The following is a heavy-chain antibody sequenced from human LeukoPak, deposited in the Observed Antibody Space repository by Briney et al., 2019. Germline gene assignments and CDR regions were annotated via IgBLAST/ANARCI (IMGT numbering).Heavy chain of an antibody. Sequence: GGSLRLSCAASGFTFSSYAMHWVRQAPGKGLEWVAVISYDGSNKYYADSVKGRFTISRDNSKNTLYLQMNSLRAEDTAVYYCATHLGVKGSGTSWYFDLWGRGTLVTVSS. J-gene: IGHJ2*01. D-gene: IGHD3-10*01. V-gene: IGHV3-30-3*01. CDR2: ISYDGSNK. CDR3: ATHLGVKGSGTSWYFDL. CDR1: GFTFSSYA.